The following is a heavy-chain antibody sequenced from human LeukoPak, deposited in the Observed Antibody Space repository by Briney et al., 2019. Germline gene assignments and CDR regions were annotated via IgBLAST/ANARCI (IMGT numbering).Heavy chain of an antibody. D-gene: IGHD1-26*01. J-gene: IGHJ4*02. CDR2: INPSGGST. Sequence: ASVKVSCTASGYTFTGYYMHWVRQAPEQGLEWMGIINPSGGSTSYAQKFQGRVAMTRDTSTSTDYMELSSLRSEDTAVYYCARVSTVGARYFDYWGQGTLVTVSS. CDR3: ARVSTVGARYFDY. CDR1: GYTFTGYY. V-gene: IGHV1-46*01.